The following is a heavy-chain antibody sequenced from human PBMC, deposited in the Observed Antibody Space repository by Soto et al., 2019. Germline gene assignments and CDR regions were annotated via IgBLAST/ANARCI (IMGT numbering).Heavy chain of an antibody. CDR1: GYTFTSYY. Sequence: ASVKVSCKGSGYTFTSYYMHLFRQYPGQWLEWIVIIDPSGGSTSYAQKFQGRVTMTRDTSTSTVYMELSSLRSEDTAVYYCARDYDILPGPSGAFDIWGQGTMVTVSS. J-gene: IGHJ3*02. V-gene: IGHV1-46*03. CDR3: ARDYDILPGPSGAFDI. D-gene: IGHD3-9*01. CDR2: IDPSGGST.